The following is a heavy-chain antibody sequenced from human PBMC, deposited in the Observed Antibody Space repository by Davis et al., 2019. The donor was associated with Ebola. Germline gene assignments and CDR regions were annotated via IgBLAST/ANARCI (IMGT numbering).Heavy chain of an antibody. V-gene: IGHV3-30*18. J-gene: IGHJ4*02. CDR3: AKDSNGIAALLAY. CDR2: ISYDGSNK. D-gene: IGHD6-6*01. Sequence: GESLKISCAASGFTFSSYGMHWVRQAPGKGLEWVAVISYDGSNKYYADSVKGRFTISRDNSKNTLYLQMNSLRAEDTAVYYCAKDSNGIAALLAYWGQGTLVTVSS. CDR1: GFTFSSYG.